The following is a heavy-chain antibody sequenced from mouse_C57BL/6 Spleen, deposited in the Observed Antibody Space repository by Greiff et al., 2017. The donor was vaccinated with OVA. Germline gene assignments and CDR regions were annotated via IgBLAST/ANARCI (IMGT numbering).Heavy chain of an antibody. CDR1: GFNIKDDY. CDR2: IDPENGDT. J-gene: IGHJ2*01. Sequence: VHLKQSGAELVRPGASVKLSCTASGFNIKDDYMHWVKQRPEQGLEWIGWIDPENGDTEYASKFQGKATITADTSSNTAYLQLSSLTSEDTAVYYCTPLYYGSSYGGYWGQGTTLTVSS. CDR3: TPLYYGSSYGGY. D-gene: IGHD1-1*01. V-gene: IGHV14-4*01.